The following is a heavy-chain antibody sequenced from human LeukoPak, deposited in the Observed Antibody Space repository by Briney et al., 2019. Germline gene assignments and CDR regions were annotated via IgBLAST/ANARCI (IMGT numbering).Heavy chain of an antibody. V-gene: IGHV3-7*05. CDR3: ARDYSSSGWPIGL. D-gene: IGHD6-19*01. J-gene: IGHJ4*02. Sequence: GGSLRLSCAASGFTFSSYWMTWVRQAPGKGLEWVANIKLDGSEKNYVGSVKGRFTISRDNAKNSLYLQMKSLRAEDTAVYYCARDYSSSGWPIGLWGQGTLVTVSS. CDR2: IKLDGSEK. CDR1: GFTFSSYW.